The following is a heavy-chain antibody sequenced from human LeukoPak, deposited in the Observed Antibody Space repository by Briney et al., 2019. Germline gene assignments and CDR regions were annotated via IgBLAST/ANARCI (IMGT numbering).Heavy chain of an antibody. D-gene: IGHD2-8*02. CDR1: EFTFSNYG. J-gene: IGHJ3*02. CDR3: ARALGTEDAFDI. Sequence: GSLRLSCTVSEFTFSNYGMNGVRQAPGKGLEGGSSISGSGTTTYYEDSGKGRFTISRDHAKNTPYLQMNSQRAEDTAVYYCARALGTEDAFDIWGQGTMVTVSS. V-gene: IGHV3-23*01. CDR2: ISGSGTTT.